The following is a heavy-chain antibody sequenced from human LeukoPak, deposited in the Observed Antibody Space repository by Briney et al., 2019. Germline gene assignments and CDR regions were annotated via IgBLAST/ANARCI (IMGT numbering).Heavy chain of an antibody. CDR1: GFTFSTYW. J-gene: IGHJ4*02. CDR3: AKGGYCSSTSCYTQVWDFDY. CDR2: IKQGGYEN. Sequence: GGSLRLSCAASGFTFSTYWMSWVRQAPGKGLEWVANIKQGGYENYYVDSVKGRFTISRDNAKNSLYLQMNSLRVEDTAVYYCAKGGYCSSTSCYTQVWDFDYWGQGTLVTVSS. V-gene: IGHV3-7*01. D-gene: IGHD2-2*02.